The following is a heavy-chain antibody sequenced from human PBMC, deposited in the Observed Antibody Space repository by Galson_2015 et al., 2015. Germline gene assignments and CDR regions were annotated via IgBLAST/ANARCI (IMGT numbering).Heavy chain of an antibody. J-gene: IGHJ4*02. Sequence: SLRLSCAASGFTFSSYGMHWARQAPGKGLEWVAVIWYDGSNKYYADSVKGRFTISRDNSKNTLYLQMNSLRAEDTAVYYCARCPQYYYDSSGYYSLDYWGQGTLVTVSS. V-gene: IGHV3-33*01. CDR2: IWYDGSNK. CDR3: ARCPQYYYDSSGYYSLDY. CDR1: GFTFSSYG. D-gene: IGHD3-22*01.